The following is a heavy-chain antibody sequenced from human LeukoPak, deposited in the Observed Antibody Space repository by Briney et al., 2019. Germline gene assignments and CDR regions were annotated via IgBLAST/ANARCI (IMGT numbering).Heavy chain of an antibody. Sequence: VASVKVSCKASGYTFTSYDINWVRQATGQGLEWMGWMNPNSGNTGYAQKFQGRVTMTRNTSISTAYMELSSLRSEDTAVYYCARWGRPGMVSSDWYSRLSRNWFDPWGQGTLVTVSS. V-gene: IGHV1-8*01. CDR2: MNPNSGNT. CDR1: GYTFTSYD. CDR3: ARWGRPGMVSSDWYSRLSRNWFDP. D-gene: IGHD6-19*01. J-gene: IGHJ5*02.